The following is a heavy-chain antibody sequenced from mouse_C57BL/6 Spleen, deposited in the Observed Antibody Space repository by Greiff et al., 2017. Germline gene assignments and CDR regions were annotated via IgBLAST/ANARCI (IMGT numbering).Heavy chain of an antibody. D-gene: IGHD1-1*01. V-gene: IGHV1-82*01. J-gene: IGHJ2*01. CDR3: ARSRTTVLDY. Sequence: QVQLKESGPELVKPGASVKISCKASGYAFSSSWMNWVKQRPGKGLEWIGRIYPGDGDTNYNGKFKGKATLTADKSSSTAYMQLSSLTSEDSAVYFCARSRTTVLDYWGQGTTLTVSS. CDR2: IYPGDGDT. CDR1: GYAFSSSW.